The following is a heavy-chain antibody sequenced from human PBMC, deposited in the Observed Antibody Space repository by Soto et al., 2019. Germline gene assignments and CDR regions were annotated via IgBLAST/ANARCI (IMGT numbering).Heavy chain of an antibody. CDR2: IKSKTDGGTT. D-gene: IGHD2-15*01. Sequence: GGSLRLSCAASGFTFSNAWMNWVRQAPGKGLEWVGRIKSKTDGGTTDYAAPVKGRFTISRDDSKNTLYLQMNSLKTEDTAVYYCTTVYCSGGSCYSVGYYYYGMDVWGQGTTVTVSS. CDR1: GFTFSNAW. J-gene: IGHJ6*02. V-gene: IGHV3-15*07. CDR3: TTVYCSGGSCYSVGYYYYGMDV.